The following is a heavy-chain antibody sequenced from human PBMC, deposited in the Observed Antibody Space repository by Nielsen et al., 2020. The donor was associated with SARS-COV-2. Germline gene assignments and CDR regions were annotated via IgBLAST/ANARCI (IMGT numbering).Heavy chain of an antibody. CDR1: GGSISSSSYY. CDR2: IYYSGST. Sequence: SETLSLTCTVSGGSISSSSYYWGWIRQPPGKGLEWIGSIYYSGSTYYNPSLKSRVTISVDTSKNQFSLKLSSVTAADTAVYYCARHIEMATTPFDYWGQGTLVTVSS. D-gene: IGHD5-24*01. J-gene: IGHJ4*02. V-gene: IGHV4-39*01. CDR3: ARHIEMATTPFDY.